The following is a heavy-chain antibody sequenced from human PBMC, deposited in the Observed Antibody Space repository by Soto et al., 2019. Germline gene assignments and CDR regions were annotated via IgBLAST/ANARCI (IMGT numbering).Heavy chain of an antibody. CDR2: IYYSGST. J-gene: IGHJ5*01. CDR3: ARQYSSSYWFDS. V-gene: IGHV4-59*01. Sequence: SETLSLTCTVSGGSISRYYWSWIRQPPGKGLEWIGYIYYSGSTNYNPSLKSRVTISVDTSKNQFSLKLSSVTAADTAVYYCARQYSSSYWFDSWGQGPQVTVSS. CDR1: GGSISRYY. D-gene: IGHD6-6*01.